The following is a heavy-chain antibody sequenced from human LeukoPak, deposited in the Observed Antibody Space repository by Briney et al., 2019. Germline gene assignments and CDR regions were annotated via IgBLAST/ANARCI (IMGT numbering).Heavy chain of an antibody. CDR2: ISSSGSTI. CDR3: ARDRVEMATTGAYYYYYMDV. Sequence: GGSPRLSCAASGFTFSSYEMNWVRQAPGKGLEWVSYISSSGSTIYYADSVKGRFTISRDNAKNSLYLQMNSLRAEDTAVYYCARDRVEMATTGAYYYYYMDVWGKGTTVTISS. J-gene: IGHJ6*03. CDR1: GFTFSSYE. V-gene: IGHV3-48*03. D-gene: IGHD5-24*01.